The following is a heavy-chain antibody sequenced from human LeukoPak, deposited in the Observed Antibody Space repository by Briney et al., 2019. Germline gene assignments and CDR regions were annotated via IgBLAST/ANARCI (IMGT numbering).Heavy chain of an antibody. V-gene: IGHV3-23*01. CDR1: GFSFSNYW. CDR3: AKDPGSPEEAQDY. CDR2: ISGSGGST. Sequence: GGSLRLSCAASGFSFSNYWMGWVRQAPGKGLEWVSAISGSGGSTYYADSVKGRFTISRDNSKNTLYLQMNSLRAEDTAVYYCAKDPGSPEEAQDYWGQGTLVTVSS. J-gene: IGHJ4*02. D-gene: IGHD1-26*01.